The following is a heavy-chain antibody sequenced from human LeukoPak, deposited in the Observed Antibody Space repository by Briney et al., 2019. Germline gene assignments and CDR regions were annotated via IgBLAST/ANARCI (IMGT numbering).Heavy chain of an antibody. CDR2: IYQSGST. J-gene: IGHJ3*02. V-gene: IGHV4-30-2*01. CDR1: GGSDSTIGYS. Sequence: SQTLSLTCGVSGGSDSTIGYSWSWIRQPPGKGLEWIGYIYQSGSTSYNPSLQSRVTISIDKSKNQFSLKLSSVTAADTAVYYCARDSYYDNSGEGAFDIWGQGTLVTVSS. D-gene: IGHD3-22*01. CDR3: ARDSYYDNSGEGAFDI.